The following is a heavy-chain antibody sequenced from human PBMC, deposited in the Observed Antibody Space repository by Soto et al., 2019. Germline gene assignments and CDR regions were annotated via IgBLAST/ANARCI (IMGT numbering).Heavy chain of an antibody. CDR1: GGSISNYY. D-gene: IGHD1-26*01. CDR2: IYTSGST. J-gene: IGHJ6*02. CDR3: ARGPRRRYYGGGVDP. V-gene: IGHV4-4*07. Sequence: QVQLQESGPGLVKPSETLSLTCTVSGGSISNYYWSWFRQPAVKGLEWIGRIYTSGSTNYNPSLPRRVSLPVDPARNQFALDLNSVPAADTAVYYCARGPRRRYYGGGVDPWRQGTTVTVSS.